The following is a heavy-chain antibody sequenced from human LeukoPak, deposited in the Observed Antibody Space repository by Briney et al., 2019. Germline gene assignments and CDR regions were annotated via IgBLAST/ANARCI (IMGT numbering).Heavy chain of an antibody. V-gene: IGHV4-34*01. CDR3: ARVAESITMIVVQGWFDP. CDR2: INHSGST. J-gene: IGHJ5*02. Sequence: SETLSLTCAVYGGSFSGYYWSWIRQPPGKGLEWIGEINHSGSTNYNPSLKSRVTISVDTSKNQFSLKLSSVTAADTAVYYCARVAESITMIVVQGWFDPWGQGTLVTVSS. CDR1: GGSFSGYY. D-gene: IGHD3-22*01.